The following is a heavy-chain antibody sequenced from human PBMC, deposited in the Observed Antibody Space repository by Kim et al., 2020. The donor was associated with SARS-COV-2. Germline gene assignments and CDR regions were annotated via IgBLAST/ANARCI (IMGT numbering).Heavy chain of an antibody. J-gene: IGHJ6*02. Sequence: GGSLRLSCAASGFTFSNYAMSWVRQAPGKGLERVPGFSISGRNTYYADYVKGRFTISRDNSKNTLYLQKNSLRAEDTAIYYCAKYARSMDVWGQGTT. CDR3: AKYARSMDV. CDR2: FSISGRNT. CDR1: GFTFSNYA. V-gene: IGHV3-23*01.